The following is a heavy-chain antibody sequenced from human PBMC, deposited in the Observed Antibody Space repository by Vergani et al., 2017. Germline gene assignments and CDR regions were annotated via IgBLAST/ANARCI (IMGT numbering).Heavy chain of an antibody. Sequence: QVQLVQSGAEVKKPGSSVKVSCKASVGTFSSYAISWVRQAPGQGLEWMGGIIPIFGTANYAQKFQGRVTITADESTSTAYMELSSLRAEDTAVYYCARDTLTLNWGSLGYWGQGTLVTVSS. CDR1: VGTFSSYA. CDR2: IIPIFGTA. V-gene: IGHV1-69*01. J-gene: IGHJ4*02. CDR3: ARDTLTLNWGSLGY. D-gene: IGHD7-27*01.